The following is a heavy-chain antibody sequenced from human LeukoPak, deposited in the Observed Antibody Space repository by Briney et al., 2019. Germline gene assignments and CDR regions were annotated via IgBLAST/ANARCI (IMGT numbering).Heavy chain of an antibody. Sequence: ASVKVSCKASGYTFTSYAMHWVRQAPGQRLEWMAWSNAGNGNTKYSQEFQGRVTITRDTSASTAYMELSSLRSEDMAVYYCARGSGYDFGVIDYWGRGTLVTVSS. CDR3: ARGSGYDFGVIDY. V-gene: IGHV1-3*02. D-gene: IGHD5-12*01. CDR2: SNAGNGNT. CDR1: GYTFTSYA. J-gene: IGHJ4*02.